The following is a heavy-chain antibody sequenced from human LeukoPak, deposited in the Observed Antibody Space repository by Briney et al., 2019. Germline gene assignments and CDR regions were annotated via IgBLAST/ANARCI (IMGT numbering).Heavy chain of an antibody. CDR3: ASMDYYGSGRDSY. CDR1: GYSISSGYY. V-gene: IGHV4-38-2*02. CDR2: INHSGST. D-gene: IGHD3-10*01. Sequence: PSETLSLTCTVSGYSISSGYYWGWIRQPPGKGLEWIGEINHSGSTNYNPSLKSRVAISVDTSKNQFSLKLSSVTAADTAVYYCASMDYYGSGRDSYWGQGTLVTVSS. J-gene: IGHJ4*02.